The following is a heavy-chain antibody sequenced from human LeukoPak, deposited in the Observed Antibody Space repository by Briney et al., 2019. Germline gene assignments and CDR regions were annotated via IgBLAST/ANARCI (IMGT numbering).Heavy chain of an antibody. CDR3: EKDGPYDSMVRGITTSNYYGMDV. CDR1: GFTVSGFG. J-gene: IGHJ6*04. V-gene: IGHV3-30*18. D-gene: IGHD3-10*01. Sequence: TGRSLRLSCAASGFTVSGFGMHWDRQAPGKGLEWLTVISYDGSNKYYADSVKGRFTISRGNSSNTLYLQMNSLRAEDTAVYYCEKDGPYDSMVRGITTSNYYGMDVWGKGATVTVSS. CDR2: ISYDGSNK.